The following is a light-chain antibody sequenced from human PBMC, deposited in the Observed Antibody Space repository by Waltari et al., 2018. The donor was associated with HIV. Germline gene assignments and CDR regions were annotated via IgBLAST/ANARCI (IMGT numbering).Light chain of an antibody. CDR2: KSS. CDR3: QQYDSDPS. J-gene: IGKJ5*01. CDR1: LSVNTW. V-gene: IGKV1-5*03. Sequence: ILMTQSPSTLSAFVGDRVRITCRASLSVNTWLAWYQQKPGRPPKLLIYKSSILQVGVPTRFSGSGSGTKFTLTITSLQPDDFATYYCQQYDSDPSFGKGTRL.